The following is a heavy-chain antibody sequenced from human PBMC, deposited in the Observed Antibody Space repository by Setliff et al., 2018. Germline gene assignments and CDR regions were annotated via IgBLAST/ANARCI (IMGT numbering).Heavy chain of an antibody. D-gene: IGHD2-15*01. J-gene: IGHJ4*02. CDR2: INPSSGRT. CDR1: GYTFTSHY. V-gene: IGHV1-46*01. CDR3: AREGSPPLHCFDY. Sequence: GASVQVSCQASGYTFTSHYMHWVRQAPGLGLEWMGTINPSSGRTSYAQKFQGRVTMTRDTSTSTVYMDMSSLRSEDTAVYYCAREGSPPLHCFDYWGQGTLVTVSS.